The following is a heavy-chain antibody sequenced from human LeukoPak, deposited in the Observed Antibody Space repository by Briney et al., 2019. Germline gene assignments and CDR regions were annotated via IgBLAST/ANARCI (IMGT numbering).Heavy chain of an antibody. J-gene: IGHJ4*02. D-gene: IGHD3-22*01. CDR2: ISSSGSTI. V-gene: IGHV3-48*03. Sequence: GGSLRLSCAASGFXFSSYEINWVRQAPGTGLQWVSYISSSGSTIYYADSVKGRFTISRDNAKNSLYLQMNSLRAEDTAVYYCARGTYYDSSGIIDYWGQGTLVTVSS. CDR1: GFXFSSYE. CDR3: ARGTYYDSSGIIDY.